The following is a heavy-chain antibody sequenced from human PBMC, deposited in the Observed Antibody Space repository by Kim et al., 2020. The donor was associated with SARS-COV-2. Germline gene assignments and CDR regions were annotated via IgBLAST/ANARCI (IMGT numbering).Heavy chain of an antibody. Sequence: GGSLRLSCAASGFPFTSHWFHWVRHVPGKGLVWVSRINIDGSHTSYADSVKGRFTISRDDARNTLYLQMNRLRVEDTAVYYCARGVSHTPDIDYCGQGSMVTVSS. CDR3: ARGVSHTPDIDY. CDR2: INIDGSHT. CDR1: GFPFTSHW. J-gene: IGHJ4*02. D-gene: IGHD3-10*01. V-gene: IGHV3-74*01.